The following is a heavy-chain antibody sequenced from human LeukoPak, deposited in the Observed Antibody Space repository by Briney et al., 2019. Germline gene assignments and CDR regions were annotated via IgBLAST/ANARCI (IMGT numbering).Heavy chain of an antibody. CDR3: ARDISDAFDI. V-gene: IGHV3-74*01. J-gene: IGHJ3*02. Sequence: GGSLRLSCAASGFTFSTYWMHWVRQAPGKGLEWVSCLKSDGSSTSYADSVKGRFTISRDNAKNTLYLQMNSLRAEDTAVYYCARDISDAFDIWGQGTMVTVSS. CDR1: GFTFSTYW. D-gene: IGHD3-9*01. CDR2: LKSDGSST.